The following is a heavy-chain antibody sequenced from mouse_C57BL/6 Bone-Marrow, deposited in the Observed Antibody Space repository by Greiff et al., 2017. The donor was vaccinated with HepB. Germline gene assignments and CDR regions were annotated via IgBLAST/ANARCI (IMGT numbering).Heavy chain of an antibody. CDR3: ASSYYYCLDY. V-gene: IGHV1-59*01. CDR2: IDPSDSYT. D-gene: IGHD1-1*01. CDR1: GYTFTSYW. Sequence: QVQLKQPGAELVRPGPSVKLSCKASGYTFTSYWMHWVKQRPGQGLEWIGVIDPSDSYTNYNQKFKGKATLTVDTSSSTAYMQLSSLTSEDSAVYYCASSYYYCLDYWGQGTTLTVSS. J-gene: IGHJ2*01.